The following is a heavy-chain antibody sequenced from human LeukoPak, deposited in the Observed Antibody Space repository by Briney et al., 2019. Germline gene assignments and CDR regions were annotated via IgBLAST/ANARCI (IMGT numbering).Heavy chain of an antibody. V-gene: IGHV3-23*01. Sequence: GGSLRLSCAASGFTFGSYAMSWVRQAPGKGLEWVSGISDSGDSTDYVDSVKGRFTISRDNSKNTLYLQMNSLRAEDTAVYYCAKSSLPVTTGYYWFDSWGQGTLVIVSS. CDR1: GFTFGSYA. CDR2: ISDSGDST. CDR3: AKSSLPVTTGYYWFDS. D-gene: IGHD4-17*01. J-gene: IGHJ5*01.